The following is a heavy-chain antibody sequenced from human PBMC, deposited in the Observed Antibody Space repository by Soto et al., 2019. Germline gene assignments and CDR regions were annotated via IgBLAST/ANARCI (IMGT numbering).Heavy chain of an antibody. D-gene: IGHD2-15*01. V-gene: IGHV3-15*01. Sequence: EVQLVESGGGLVKPGGSLRLSCAASGFTFSNAWMSWVRQAPGKGLEWVGRIKSKTDGGTTDYAAPVKGRFTISRDDSKDTLYLQMNSLKTEDTAVYYCTSEGYCSGGSCYEIPDAFDICGQGTMVTVSS. CDR3: TSEGYCSGGSCYEIPDAFDI. CDR2: IKSKTDGGTT. CDR1: GFTFSNAW. J-gene: IGHJ3*02.